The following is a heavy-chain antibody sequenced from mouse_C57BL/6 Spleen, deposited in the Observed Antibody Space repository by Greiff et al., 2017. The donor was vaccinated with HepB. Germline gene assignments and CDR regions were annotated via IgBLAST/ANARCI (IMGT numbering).Heavy chain of an antibody. V-gene: IGHV1-59*01. Sequence: QVQLQQPGAELVRPGTSVKLSCKASGYTFTSYWMHWVKQRPGQGLEWIGVIDPSDSYTNYNQKFKGKATLTVDTSSSTAYMQFSSLTSEDSAVYYCARTAQAVYAMDYWGQGTSVTVSS. D-gene: IGHD3-2*02. CDR3: ARTAQAVYAMDY. J-gene: IGHJ4*01. CDR2: IDPSDSYT. CDR1: GYTFTSYW.